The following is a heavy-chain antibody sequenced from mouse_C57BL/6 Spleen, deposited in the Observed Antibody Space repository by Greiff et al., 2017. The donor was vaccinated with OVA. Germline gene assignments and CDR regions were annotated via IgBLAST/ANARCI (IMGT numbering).Heavy chain of an antibody. V-gene: IGHV5-9*01. Sequence: DVKLVESGGGLVKPGGSLKLSCAASGFTFSSYTMSWVRQTPEKRLGWVATISGGGGNTYYPDSVKGRFTISRDNAKNTLYLQMSSLRSEDTALYYCAKLYFDVWGTGTTVTVSS. CDR1: GFTFSSYT. CDR2: ISGGGGNT. J-gene: IGHJ1*03. CDR3: AKLYFDV.